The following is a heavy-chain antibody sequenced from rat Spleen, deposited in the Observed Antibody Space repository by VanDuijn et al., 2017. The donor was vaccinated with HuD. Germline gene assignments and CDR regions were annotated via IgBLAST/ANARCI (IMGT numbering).Heavy chain of an antibody. Sequence: EVQLVEPDGGLVQPGRSLKLSCAASGFTFSDYYMAWVRQAPKKGLEWVATIIYYGSRTYYRDSVKGRFTISRDNAKSTLYLQMDSLRSEDTATYYCARHDVGYWYFDFWGPGTMVTVSS. CDR3: ARHDVGYWYFDF. CDR1: GFTFSDYY. CDR2: IIYYGSRT. J-gene: IGHJ1*01. V-gene: IGHV5S10*01.